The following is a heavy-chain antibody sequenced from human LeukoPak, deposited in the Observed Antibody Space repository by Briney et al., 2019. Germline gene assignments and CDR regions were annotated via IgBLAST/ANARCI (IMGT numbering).Heavy chain of an antibody. Sequence: GGSLRLSCAASGFSFNSCAMGWVRQAPGKGLEWVSIIIASSGSTFYADSVKGRFTISRDNSKNTLYLQMNSLRVEDTAVYYCVKGGYDFVEVAYFDFWGQGTLVTVSS. CDR2: IIASSGST. V-gene: IGHV3-23*01. D-gene: IGHD5-12*01. CDR1: GFSFNSCA. J-gene: IGHJ4*02. CDR3: VKGGYDFVEVAYFDF.